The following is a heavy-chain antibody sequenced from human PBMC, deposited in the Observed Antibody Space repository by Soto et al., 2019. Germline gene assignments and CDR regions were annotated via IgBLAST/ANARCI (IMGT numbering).Heavy chain of an antibody. CDR1: GGSTSNYY. CDR3: ARHNYGSGSTYFDY. Sequence: SETPSLPCTVSGGSTSNYYWSWVRPPPGKGLEWIGYIYYSGSTNYNPSLKSRVTISVDTSKNQFSLKLNSMTAADTAVYYCARHNYGSGSTYFDYWGQGTLVTVSS. V-gene: IGHV4-59*08. J-gene: IGHJ4*02. D-gene: IGHD3-10*01. CDR2: IYYSGST.